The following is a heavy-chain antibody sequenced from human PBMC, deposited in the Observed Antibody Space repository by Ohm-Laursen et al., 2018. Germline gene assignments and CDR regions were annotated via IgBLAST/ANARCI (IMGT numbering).Heavy chain of an antibody. CDR2: INPNSGGT. CDR1: GYTFTSYG. D-gene: IGHD6-19*01. V-gene: IGHV1-2*02. J-gene: IGHJ6*02. Sequence: SVKVPCKASGYTFTSYGISWVRQAPGQGLEWMGWINPNSGGTNYAQKFQGRVTMTRDTSISTAYMELSRLRSDDTAVHYCARDHGIAVEPLYGMDVWGQGTTVTVSS. CDR3: ARDHGIAVEPLYGMDV.